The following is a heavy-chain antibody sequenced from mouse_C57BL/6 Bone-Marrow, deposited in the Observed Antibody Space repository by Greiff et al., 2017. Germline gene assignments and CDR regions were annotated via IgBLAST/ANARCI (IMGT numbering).Heavy chain of an antibody. Sequence: EVMLVESGGDLVKPGGSLKLSCAASGFTFSSYGMSWVRQTPDKRLEWVATISSGGSYTYYPDSVKGRFTISRDNAKNNLYLQMSHLKSEDTAMYYCARDDPYYFDYWGQGTTLTVSS. CDR2: ISSGGSYT. V-gene: IGHV5-6*01. CDR3: ARDDPYYFDY. J-gene: IGHJ2*01. CDR1: GFTFSSYG.